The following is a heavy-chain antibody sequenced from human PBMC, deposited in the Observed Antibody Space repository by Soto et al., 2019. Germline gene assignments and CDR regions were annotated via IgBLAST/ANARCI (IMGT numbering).Heavy chain of an antibody. D-gene: IGHD5-18*01. CDR2: IYSGGSA. Sequence: GGSMRISCAASGLTVCSTYVGWVRQAPGKGLEWVSVIYSGGSAYYADSVKGRFTISRDNSKNTLYLQMNSLRAEDTAVYYCARRGYSYGRGDFDYWGQGTLGTVSS. V-gene: IGHV3-66*04. CDR1: GLTVCSTY. J-gene: IGHJ4*02. CDR3: ARRGYSYGRGDFDY.